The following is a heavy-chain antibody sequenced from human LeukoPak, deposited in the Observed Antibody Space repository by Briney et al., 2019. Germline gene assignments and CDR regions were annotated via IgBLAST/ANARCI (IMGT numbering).Heavy chain of an antibody. D-gene: IGHD2-8*01. V-gene: IGHV3-30*04. J-gene: IGHJ4*02. CDR2: IRYDGSQK. CDR1: GFTFSIYA. CDR3: TSSRGGWGVGDPFDY. Sequence: GRSLRLSCAASGFTFSIYAMHWVRQAPGKGLEWVAFIRYDGSQKYSADSVKGRFTISRDNFKNTLYLQMNSLRAEDTAVYHCTSSRGGWGVGDPFDYWGQGTLVTVSS.